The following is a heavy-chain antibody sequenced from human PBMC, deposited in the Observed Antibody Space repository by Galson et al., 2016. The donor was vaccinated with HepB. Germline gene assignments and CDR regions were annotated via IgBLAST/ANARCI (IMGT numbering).Heavy chain of an antibody. CDR1: GGSISSGGFY. V-gene: IGHV4-61*08. CDR3: GRHWLARGSWYFDL. Sequence: SETLSLTCTVSGGSISSGGFYWSWIRQSPGKGLEWIGHILYSGSTYYNPSLQSRVTISVDTSKNQVSLKLSSVTAADTAVYYCGRHWLARGSWYFDLWGRGTLVAVSS. D-gene: IGHD3-10*01. CDR2: ILYSGST. J-gene: IGHJ2*01.